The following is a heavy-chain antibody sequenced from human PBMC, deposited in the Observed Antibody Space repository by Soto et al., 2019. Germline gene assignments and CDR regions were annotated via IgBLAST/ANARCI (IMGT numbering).Heavy chain of an antibody. CDR2: MNPKNGNT. CDR1: GYTFRSYD. Sequence: ASVKVSWKAAGYTFRSYDIMWVRQATGQGLEWIGWMNPKNGNTGYAQKFQDRVIISRDISTRTAYMDLTSLTLEDTAMYYCARPTGGTVTDYYFDYWGQGTLVTVSS. V-gene: IGHV1-8*01. D-gene: IGHD4-17*01. CDR3: ARPTGGTVTDYYFDY. J-gene: IGHJ4*02.